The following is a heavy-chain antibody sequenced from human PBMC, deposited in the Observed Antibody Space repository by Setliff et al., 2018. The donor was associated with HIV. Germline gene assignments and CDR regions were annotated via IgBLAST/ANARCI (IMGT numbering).Heavy chain of an antibody. V-gene: IGHV4-39*01. CDR2: IYYSGST. J-gene: IGHJ4*02. D-gene: IGHD3-3*01. CDR1: GGSISSGSYY. CDR3: ARVASYDFWSGYLHYFDY. Sequence: SETLSLTCTVSGGSISSGSYYWSWIRQPPGKGLEWIGSIYYSGSTYYNPSLKSRVTISVDTSKNQFSLNLTSVTAADTAVYYCARVASYDFWSGYLHYFDYWSQGTPVTVSS.